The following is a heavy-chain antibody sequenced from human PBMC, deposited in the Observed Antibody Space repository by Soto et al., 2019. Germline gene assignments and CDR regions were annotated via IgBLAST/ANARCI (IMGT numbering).Heavy chain of an antibody. V-gene: IGHV4-30-4*01. CDR2: IYYSGST. J-gene: IGHJ4*02. D-gene: IGHD3-22*01. Sequence: LSLPFPFSFFSLLLFYYYFIFILHPPFNFLYFIGYIYYSGSTYYNPSLKSRVTISVDTSKNQFSLKLSSATAADTAVYYCARGSDYYDSSGYPLWCQGTLVTVSS. CDR1: FFSLLLFYYY. CDR3: ARGSDYYDSSGYPL.